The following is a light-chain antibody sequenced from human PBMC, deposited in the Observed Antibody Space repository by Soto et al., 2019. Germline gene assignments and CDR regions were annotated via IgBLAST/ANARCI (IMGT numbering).Light chain of an antibody. CDR2: ETS. CDR3: QQYSTYSSWT. V-gene: IGKV1-5*03. J-gene: IGKJ1*01. CDR1: QSISRW. Sequence: DIQMTQSPSILSASVGDRVTITCRASQSISRWLAWYQQKPGKAPKLLIYETSSLESGVPSRFSGSGSGTEFSLTISGLQPDDIATYYCQQYSTYSSWTFGQWTKVKI.